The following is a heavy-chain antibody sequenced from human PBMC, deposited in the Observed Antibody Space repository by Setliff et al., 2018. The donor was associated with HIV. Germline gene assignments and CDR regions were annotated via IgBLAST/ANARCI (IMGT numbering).Heavy chain of an antibody. J-gene: IGHJ5*02. CDR3: AAGLNYYDRSGLGA. D-gene: IGHD3-22*01. V-gene: IGHV1-69*13. CDR2: IVPVFGIG. CDR1: GGTFSTYA. Sequence: SVKVSCKASGGTFSTYAISWVRQAPGQGLEWMGGIVPVFGIGRSPQKFQGRVIITADESTSTAYMELSSLTSGDTAVYYCAAGLNYYDRSGLGAWGQGTLVTVSS.